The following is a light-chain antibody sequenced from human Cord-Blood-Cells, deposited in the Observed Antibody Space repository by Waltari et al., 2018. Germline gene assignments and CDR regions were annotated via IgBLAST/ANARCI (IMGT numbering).Light chain of an antibody. V-gene: IGLV2-23*01. J-gene: IGLJ2*01. CDR2: EGS. CDR1: SSDVGSYNL. Sequence: QSALTQPASVSGSPGQSITISCPGTSSDVGSYNLVSWYQQHPGKAPKLMIYEGSKRPSGVSNRFSGSKSGNTASLTISGLQAEDDADYYFKVFGGGTKLTVL. CDR3: KV.